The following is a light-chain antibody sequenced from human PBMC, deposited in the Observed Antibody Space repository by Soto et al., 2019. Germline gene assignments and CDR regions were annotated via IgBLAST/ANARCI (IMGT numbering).Light chain of an antibody. CDR3: HQRDNWPWT. CDR1: QSVRSN. V-gene: IGKV3-11*01. CDR2: DAS. J-gene: IGKJ1*01. Sequence: ETVLTQSPATLSLSPGERATLSCGASQSVRSNLAWYQHKPGQAPRLLIYDASNRATGIPGRFRGSGSGTDFTLTISNLEPEDFAVYYCHQRDNWPWTFGQGAKVEIK.